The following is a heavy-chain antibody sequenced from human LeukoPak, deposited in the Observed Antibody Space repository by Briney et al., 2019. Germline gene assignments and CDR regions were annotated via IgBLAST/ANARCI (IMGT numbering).Heavy chain of an antibody. J-gene: IGHJ6*02. Sequence: RGSLRLSCAASGFTFNYAWMSWVRQVPGKGLEWVGQTVSEIDGGTTDYAAPVKGRFTISRDDSKSTLYLQMNSLKIEDTAVYYCTTDEDWNYARKDVWGQGGTVIVSS. CDR3: TTDEDWNYARKDV. CDR1: GFTFNYAW. V-gene: IGHV3-15*04. D-gene: IGHD1-7*01. CDR2: TVSEIDGGTT.